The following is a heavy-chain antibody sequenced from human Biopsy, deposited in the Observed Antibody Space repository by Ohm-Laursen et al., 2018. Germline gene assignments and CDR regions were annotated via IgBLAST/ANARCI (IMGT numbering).Heavy chain of an antibody. J-gene: IGHJ4*02. CDR2: IYYTGST. V-gene: IGHV4-59*01. CDR3: ARMPHFDY. Sequence: SETLPLTCTVSRDSISNYYWTWIRQSPGKGLEWIGYIYYTGSTNYNPSVKSRVTVSVDTSKNQFSLRLIYVTAADTAVYYCARMPHFDYWGQGILVTVSS. CDR1: RDSISNYY. D-gene: IGHD2-2*01.